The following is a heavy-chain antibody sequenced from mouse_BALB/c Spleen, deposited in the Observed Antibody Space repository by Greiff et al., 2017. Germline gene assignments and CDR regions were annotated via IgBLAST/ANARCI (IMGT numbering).Heavy chain of an antibody. CDR2: ISSGGSYT. CDR1: GFTFSSYT. J-gene: IGHJ3*01. V-gene: IGHV5-6-4*01. Sequence: EVQLVESGGGLVKPGGSLKLSCAASGFTFSSYTMSWVRQTPEKRLEWVATISSGGSYTYYPDSVKGRFTISRDNAKNTLYLQMSSLKSEDTAMYYCTPITTATYRGVAYWGQGALVTVSA. D-gene: IGHD1-2*01. CDR3: TPITTATYRGVAY.